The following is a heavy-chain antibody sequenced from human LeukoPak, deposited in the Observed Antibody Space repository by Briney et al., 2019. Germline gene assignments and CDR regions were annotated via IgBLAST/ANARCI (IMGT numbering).Heavy chain of an antibody. CDR2: IYYSGST. D-gene: IGHD5-12*01. J-gene: IGHJ6*03. Sequence: SETLSLTCTVSGGSISSGGYYWSWIRQHPGKGLEWIGYIYYSGSTYYNPSLKSRVTISVDTSKNQFSLKLSSVTAADTAVYYCARAKGLGYSGYYDYYYYYYMDVWGKGTTVTVSS. CDR1: GGSISSGGYY. CDR3: ARAKGLGYSGYYDYYYYYYMDV. V-gene: IGHV4-31*03.